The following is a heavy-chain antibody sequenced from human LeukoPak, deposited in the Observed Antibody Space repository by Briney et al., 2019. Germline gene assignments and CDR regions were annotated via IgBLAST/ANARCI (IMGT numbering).Heavy chain of an antibody. J-gene: IGHJ3*02. CDR3: ARVTTMVRGVIAVSRAFDI. D-gene: IGHD3-10*01. CDR1: GGSMSSGGSS. Sequence: PAETLSLTCAVSGGSMSSGGSSWSWIRQPPGKGLEWIGYIYHSGSTYYNPPLKSRVTISVDRSKNQFSLKLSSVTAADTAVYYCARVTTMVRGVIAVSRAFDIWGQGTMVTVSS. CDR2: IYHSGST. V-gene: IGHV4-30-2*01.